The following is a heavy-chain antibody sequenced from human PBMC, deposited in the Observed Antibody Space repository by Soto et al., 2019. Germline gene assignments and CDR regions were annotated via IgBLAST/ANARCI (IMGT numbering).Heavy chain of an antibody. V-gene: IGHV4-4*02. CDR3: ARTALYTYYYYGMDV. CDR2: IYHSGST. J-gene: IGHJ6*02. Sequence: KTSETLSLTLAISGGSISSSNCWSWVRQPPGKGLEWIGEIYHSGSTNYNPSLKSRVTISVDKSKNQFSLKLSSVTAADTAVYYCARTALYTYYYYGMDVWGQGTTVTVSS. CDR1: GGSISSSNC. D-gene: IGHD3-16*01.